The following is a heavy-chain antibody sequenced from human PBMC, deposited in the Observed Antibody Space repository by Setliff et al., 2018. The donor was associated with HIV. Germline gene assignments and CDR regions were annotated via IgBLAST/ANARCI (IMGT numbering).Heavy chain of an antibody. CDR3: ARHSSAAANDAFDI. V-gene: IGHV4-38-2*01. CDR1: GYSISSGYY. CDR2: IYHSGST. D-gene: IGHD6-13*01. J-gene: IGHJ3*02. Sequence: SETLSLTCAVSGYSISSGYYWGWIRQPPGKGLEWIGSIYHSGSTYYNPSLKRRVTISVDTSKNQFSLKLSSVTAADTAVYYCARHSSAAANDAFDIWGQGTMVTVSS.